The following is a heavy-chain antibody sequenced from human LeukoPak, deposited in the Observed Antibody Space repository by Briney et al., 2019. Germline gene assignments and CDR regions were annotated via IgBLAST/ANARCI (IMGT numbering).Heavy chain of an antibody. V-gene: IGHV3-48*02. J-gene: IGHJ2*01. CDR2: ISHSANTI. CDR3: ARYGDYIYWYFDL. D-gene: IGHD4-17*01. Sequence: PGGSLRLSCAASGFTFSTYGMNWVRQAPGKGLEWISFISHSANTIYYADSVKGRFTTSRDNTKNSVYLQMSSLRDEDTAVYYCARYGDYIYWYFDLWGRGTLVTVSS. CDR1: GFTFSTYG.